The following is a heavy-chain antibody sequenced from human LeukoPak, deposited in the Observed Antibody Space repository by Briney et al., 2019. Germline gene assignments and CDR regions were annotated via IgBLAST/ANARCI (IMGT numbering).Heavy chain of an antibody. CDR1: GGSFSGYY. V-gene: IGHV4-34*01. Sequence: SETLSLTCAVYGGSFSGYYWSWIRQPPGKGLEWIGEINHSGSTNYNPSLKSRVTISVDTSKNQFSLKLSSVTAADTAVYYCARHRRWATMVRLYYFDYWGQGTLVTVSS. D-gene: IGHD3-10*01. J-gene: IGHJ4*02. CDR2: INHSGST. CDR3: ARHRRWATMVRLYYFDY.